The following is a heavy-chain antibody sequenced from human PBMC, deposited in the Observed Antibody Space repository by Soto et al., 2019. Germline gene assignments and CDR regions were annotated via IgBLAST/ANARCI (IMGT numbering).Heavy chain of an antibody. CDR3: AKGGGLIVMGIPTNFDS. Sequence: PGGSLRLSCAASGFTFNTNVMIWVRQAPGKGLEWVSGVSGGGGSTYYADSVKGRFTISSDNSKNTLFLQMNSLRAEDTAVYYCAKGGGLIVMGIPTNFDSWGQGT. D-gene: IGHD3-22*01. CDR2: VSGGGGST. V-gene: IGHV3-23*01. J-gene: IGHJ4*02. CDR1: GFTFNTNV.